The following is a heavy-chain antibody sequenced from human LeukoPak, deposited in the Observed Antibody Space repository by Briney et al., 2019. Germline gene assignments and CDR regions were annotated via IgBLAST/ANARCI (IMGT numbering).Heavy chain of an antibody. CDR1: GGSISSGGYY. D-gene: IGHD2-15*01. CDR2: IYYSGST. V-gene: IGHV4-31*03. Sequence: RPSQTLSLTCTVSGGSISSGGYYWSWIRQHPGKGLEWIGYIYYSGSTYYNPSLKSRVTISVDTSKNQFSLKLSSVTAADTAVYYCARVGRTTLLYYFDYWGQGTLVTVSS. CDR3: ARVGRTTLLYYFDY. J-gene: IGHJ4*02.